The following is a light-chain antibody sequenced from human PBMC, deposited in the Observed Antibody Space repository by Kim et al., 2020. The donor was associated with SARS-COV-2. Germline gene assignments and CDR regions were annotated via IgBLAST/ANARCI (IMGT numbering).Light chain of an antibody. CDR3: QAWDSSTAV. CDR1: NLGDKY. CDR2: RDT. J-gene: IGLJ2*01. Sequence: VSPGQTASIACSGHNLGDKYSSWYQQKPGQSPVLLIYRDTERPSEVPERFSGSNSGNTATLTIRGTQAMDEADYYCQAWDSSTAVFGGGTQLTVL. V-gene: IGLV3-1*01.